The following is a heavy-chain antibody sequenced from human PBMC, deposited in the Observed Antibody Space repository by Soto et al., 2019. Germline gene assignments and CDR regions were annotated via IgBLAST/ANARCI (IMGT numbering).Heavy chain of an antibody. CDR1: GFTFGSYW. D-gene: IGHD3-16*02. CDR2: INSDGSST. V-gene: IGHV3-74*01. J-gene: IGHJ4*02. Sequence: GGSPRLSCAASGFTFGSYWMHWFRQAPGKGLVWVSRINSDGSSTRYADSVKGRFTISRDNAKNTLYLQMNSLRAVDMAVYYCAKLSVPTNDYWRQGSRLTVCS. CDR3: AKLSVPTNDY.